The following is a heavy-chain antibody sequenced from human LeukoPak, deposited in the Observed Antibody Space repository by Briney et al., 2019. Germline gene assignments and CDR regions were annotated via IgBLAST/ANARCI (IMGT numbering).Heavy chain of an antibody. CDR3: ARGGDSSGWPYFDY. V-gene: IGHV3-48*02. CDR2: ISSSSNTI. J-gene: IGHJ4*02. Sequence: TGGSLRLSCAASGFTFSSYSMNWVRQAPGEGLEWGSYISSSSNTIYYADSVKGRFTISRENAKNSLYLQMNSLRDEDTAVYYCARGGDSSGWPYFDYWGQGTLVTVSS. D-gene: IGHD6-19*01. CDR1: GFTFSSYS.